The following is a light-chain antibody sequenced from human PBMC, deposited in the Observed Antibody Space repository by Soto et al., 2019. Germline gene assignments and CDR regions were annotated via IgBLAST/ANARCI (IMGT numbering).Light chain of an antibody. Sequence: EIVMTQSPATLSVSPGERATLSCRASQSVSSNLGWYQQKPGQAPRLLIYGADTRATGIPARFSGSGSGTEFTLTISSLQSEDFAVYYCHQYNNRPRTFGQGTTVHIK. CDR2: GAD. V-gene: IGKV3-15*01. CDR1: QSVSSN. CDR3: HQYNNRPRT. J-gene: IGKJ1*01.